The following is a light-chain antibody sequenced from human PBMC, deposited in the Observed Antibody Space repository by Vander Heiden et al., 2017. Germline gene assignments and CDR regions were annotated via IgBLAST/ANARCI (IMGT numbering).Light chain of an antibody. J-gene: IGKJ1*01. CDR2: DAS. CDR1: QSITTW. CDR3: QQYSIDSPT. V-gene: IGKV1-5*01. Sequence: DIEITTSPSTLSASVGDRVTITCRASQSITTWLAWYQQKPGKAPKLLIYDASNLQSGVPSRFSGSGSGTDFSLTISSLQPDDFATYYCQQYSIDSPTFGQGTKVEI.